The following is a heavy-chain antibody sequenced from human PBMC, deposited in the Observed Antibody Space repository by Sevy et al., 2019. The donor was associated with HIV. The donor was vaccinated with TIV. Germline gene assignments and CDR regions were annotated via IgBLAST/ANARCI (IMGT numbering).Heavy chain of an antibody. J-gene: IGHJ6*03. Sequence: ASVKVSCKASGYTFTSYGISWVRQAPGQGLEWMGWISAYNGNTNYAQKLQGRVTMTTDTSTSTAYMELRSLRSDDTAVYYCARDDSGYDLKDYYYMDVWGKGTTVTVSS. CDR3: ARDDSGYDLKDYYYMDV. CDR2: ISAYNGNT. D-gene: IGHD5-12*01. CDR1: GYTFTSYG. V-gene: IGHV1-18*01.